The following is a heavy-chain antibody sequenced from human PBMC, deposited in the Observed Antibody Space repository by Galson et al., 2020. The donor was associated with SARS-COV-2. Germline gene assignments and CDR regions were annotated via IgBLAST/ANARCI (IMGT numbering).Heavy chain of an antibody. J-gene: IGHJ6*02. Sequence: SETLSLTCTVSGGSISSGGYYWSWIRQHPGKGLEWIGYIYYSGSTYYNPSHKSRVTISVDTSKNQFSLKLSSVTAADTAVYYCARGGSGSYYNLDYYYYGMDVWGQGTTVTVSS. CDR2: IYYSGST. V-gene: IGHV4-31*03. CDR1: GGSISSGGYY. D-gene: IGHD3-10*01. CDR3: ARGGSGSYYNLDYYYYGMDV.